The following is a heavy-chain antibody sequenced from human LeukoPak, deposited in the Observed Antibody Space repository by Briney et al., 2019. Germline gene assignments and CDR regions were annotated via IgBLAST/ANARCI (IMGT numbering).Heavy chain of an antibody. CDR1: GFTFSSYS. V-gene: IGHV3-21*01. CDR3: ARESEEKFEGVIVMYLYP. CDR2: ISSSSSCI. D-gene: IGHD3-16*02. Sequence: GGTLRLSCAASGFTFSSYSMNWVRQAPGKGLEWVSSISSSSSCIYYADSVKGRFTISRDNAKNSLYLQMNSLRAEDTAVYYCARESEEKFEGVIVMYLYPWVQGTLVTVSS. J-gene: IGHJ5*02.